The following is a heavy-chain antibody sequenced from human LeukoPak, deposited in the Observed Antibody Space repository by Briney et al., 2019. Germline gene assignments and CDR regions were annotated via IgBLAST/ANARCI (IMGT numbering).Heavy chain of an antibody. Sequence: GGSLRLSCAASGFTFSSYWIDWVRQAPGKGLEWVANINRDGSVKNFVDSVKGRFTISRDNTKNSLYLEINSLRAEDTAVYFCARSLGSQQFDYWGQGTLVTVSP. CDR1: GFTFSSYW. J-gene: IGHJ4*02. V-gene: IGHV3-7*01. CDR2: INRDGSVK. D-gene: IGHD3-16*01. CDR3: ARSLGSQQFDY.